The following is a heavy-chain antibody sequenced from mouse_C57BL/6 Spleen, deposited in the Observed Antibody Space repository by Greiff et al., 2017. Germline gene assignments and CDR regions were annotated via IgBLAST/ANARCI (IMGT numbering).Heavy chain of an antibody. V-gene: IGHV6-3*01. CDR2: IRLKSDNYAT. Sequence: EVKLLESGGGLVQPGGSMKLSCVASGFTFSNYWMNWVRQSPEKGLEWVAQIRLKSDNYATHYAESVKGRFTISRDDSKSSVYLQMNNLRAEDTGIYYCTAYYGSSFYYFDYWGQGTTLTVSS. J-gene: IGHJ2*01. CDR1: GFTFSNYW. D-gene: IGHD1-1*01. CDR3: TAYYGSSFYYFDY.